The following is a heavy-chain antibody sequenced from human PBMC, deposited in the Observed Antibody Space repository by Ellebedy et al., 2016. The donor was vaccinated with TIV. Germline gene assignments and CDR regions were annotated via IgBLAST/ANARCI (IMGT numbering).Heavy chain of an antibody. V-gene: IGHV1-18*01. J-gene: IGHJ4*02. CDR2: ISAYNGNT. D-gene: IGHD1-26*01. CDR1: GGTFSSYV. CDR3: ARGKGGSYYMGFDY. Sequence: AASVKVSCKASGGTFSSYVFSWVRQAPGQGLEWMGWISAYNGNTNYAQNLQGRVTMTTDTSTSTAYMELRSLRSDDTAVYYCARGKGGSYYMGFDYWGQGTLVTVSS.